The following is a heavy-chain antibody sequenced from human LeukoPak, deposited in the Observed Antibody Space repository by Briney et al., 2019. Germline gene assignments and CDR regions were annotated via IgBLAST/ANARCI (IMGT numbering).Heavy chain of an antibody. CDR1: GGSFSGYY. CDR3: AAQWLAGTDWFDP. V-gene: IGHV4-34*01. Sequence: SETLSLTCAVYGGSFSGYYWSWIRLPPGKGLEWIGEINHSGSTNYNPSLKSRVTISVDTSKNQFSLKLSSVTAADTAVYYCAAQWLAGTDWFDPWGQGTLVTVSS. J-gene: IGHJ5*02. CDR2: INHSGST. D-gene: IGHD6-19*01.